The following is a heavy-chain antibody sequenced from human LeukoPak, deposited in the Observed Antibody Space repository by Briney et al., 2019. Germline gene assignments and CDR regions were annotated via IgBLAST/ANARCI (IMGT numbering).Heavy chain of an antibody. D-gene: IGHD2-8*01. CDR1: GGSFSGYY. CDR2: INHSGST. V-gene: IGHV4-34*01. CDR3: AREDAIGDYMDV. J-gene: IGHJ6*03. Sequence: SETLSLTCAVYGGSFSGYYWSWIRQPPGKGLEWIGEINHSGSTNYNPSLKSRVTISVDTSKNQFSLKLSSVTAADTAVYYCAREDAIGDYMDVWGKGTTVTVSS.